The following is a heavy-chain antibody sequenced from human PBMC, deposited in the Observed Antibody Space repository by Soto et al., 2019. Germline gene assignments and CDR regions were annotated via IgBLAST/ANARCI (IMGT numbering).Heavy chain of an antibody. J-gene: IGHJ4*02. CDR1: GFSFNSYA. D-gene: IGHD1-26*01. CDR3: AKGSIDYSASVDQ. V-gene: IGHV3-23*01. Sequence: EVQLLEAGGGLVQPWGSLRLACAAYGFSFNSYAMVWVRQAPAKGLEWVSVISARGGSSYFADSVKGRFTISRDNSKNVLSLEMNNLIAEDTATYFCAKGSIDYSASVDQWGQGTLRIVSS. CDR2: ISARGGSS.